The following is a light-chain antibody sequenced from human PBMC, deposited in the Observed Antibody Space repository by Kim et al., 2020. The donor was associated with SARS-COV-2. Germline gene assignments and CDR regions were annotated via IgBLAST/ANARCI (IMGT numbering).Light chain of an antibody. CDR2: EVT. Sequence: GPSVNISCTGTSRDIGGYDFVSWYQQYPGKAPKLLIYEVTKRPSGVPDRFSGSRSGNTASLTVSGLQAEDEADYYCCSYAGNNIGVFGGGTQLTVL. J-gene: IGLJ2*01. CDR3: CSYAGNNIGV. V-gene: IGLV2-8*01. CDR1: SRDIGGYDF.